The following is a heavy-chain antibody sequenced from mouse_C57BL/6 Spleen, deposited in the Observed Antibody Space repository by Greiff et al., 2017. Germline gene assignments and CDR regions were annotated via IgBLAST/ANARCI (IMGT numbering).Heavy chain of an antibody. CDR3: ARRGVVAFDWYFDV. V-gene: IGHV5-12*01. CDR1: GFTFSDYY. CDR2: ISNGGGST. J-gene: IGHJ1*03. D-gene: IGHD1-1*01. Sequence: EVKLMESGGGLVQPGGSLKLSCAASGFTFSDYYMYWVRQTPEKRLEWVAYISNGGGSTYYPDTVKGRFTISRDNAKNTLYLQMSRLKSEDTAMYYCARRGVVAFDWYFDVWGTGTTVTVSS.